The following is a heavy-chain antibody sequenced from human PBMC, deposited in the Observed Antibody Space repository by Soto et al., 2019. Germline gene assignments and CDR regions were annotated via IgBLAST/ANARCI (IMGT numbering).Heavy chain of an antibody. J-gene: IGHJ4*02. CDR1: GLTFSSYA. D-gene: IGHD3-22*01. Sequence: EVQLLESGGGLVQPGGSLRLSCAASGLTFSSYAMSWVRQAPGKGLEWVSAISGSGGSTYYADSVKGRFTISRDNSKNTLYLQMISLRAEDTAVYYCTNQDRSAYSCWGQGTLVTVSS. CDR3: TNQDRSAYSC. V-gene: IGHV3-23*01. CDR2: ISGSGGST.